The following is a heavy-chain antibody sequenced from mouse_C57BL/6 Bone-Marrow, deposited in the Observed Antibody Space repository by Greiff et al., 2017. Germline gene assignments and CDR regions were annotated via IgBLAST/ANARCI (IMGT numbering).Heavy chain of an antibody. CDR2: INPGSGGT. Sequence: VKLVESGAELVRPGTSVKVSCKASGYAFTNYLIEWVKQRPGQGLEWIGVINPGSGGTNYNEKFKGKATLTADKSSSTASMQLSSLTSEDSAVYFCARSAYYSNYYAMDYWGQGTSVTVSS. D-gene: IGHD2-5*01. CDR1: GYAFTNYL. CDR3: ARSAYYSNYYAMDY. V-gene: IGHV1-54*01. J-gene: IGHJ4*01.